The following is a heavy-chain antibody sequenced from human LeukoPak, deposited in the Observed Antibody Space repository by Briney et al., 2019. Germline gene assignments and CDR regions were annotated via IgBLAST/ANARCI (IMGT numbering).Heavy chain of an antibody. D-gene: IGHD6-13*01. V-gene: IGHV3-7*01. Sequence: GGSLRLSCAASGFTFSSYWMSWVRRAPGKGLEWVANIKQDGSEKYYVDSVKGRFTISRDNAKNSLYLQMNSLRAEDTAVYYCARDLDSSSWYYYYYGMDVWGQGTTVTVS. CDR1: GFTFSSYW. CDR3: ARDLDSSSWYYYYYGMDV. J-gene: IGHJ6*02. CDR2: IKQDGSEK.